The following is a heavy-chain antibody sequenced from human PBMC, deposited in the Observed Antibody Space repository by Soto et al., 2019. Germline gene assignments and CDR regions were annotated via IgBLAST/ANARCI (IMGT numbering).Heavy chain of an antibody. CDR3: AKDPFGGD. V-gene: IGHV3-30*18. CDR2: ISYDGSNK. CDR1: GFTFSSYG. D-gene: IGHD1-26*01. Sequence: QVQLVESGGGVVQPGRSLRLSCAASGFTFSSYGMHWVRQAPGKGLEWVAVISYDGSNKYYADSVKGRFTISRDNSKNTLYLQMNSLRAEDTAVYYCAKDPFGGDWGQGTLVTGSS. J-gene: IGHJ4*02.